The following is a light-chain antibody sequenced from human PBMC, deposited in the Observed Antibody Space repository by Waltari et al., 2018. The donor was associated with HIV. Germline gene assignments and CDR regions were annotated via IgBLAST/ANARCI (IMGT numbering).Light chain of an antibody. CDR2: AAS. V-gene: IGKV1-NL1*01. CDR3: QQYYGIPLT. CDR1: QCISNS. Sequence: DIQITQSPSSLSASVGDRVTISCRARQCISNSLAWYQRKPGVAPKLLIYAASKLEDGVPSRFSGSGSGADYTLTVSSLQPEDFATYYCQQYYGIPLTFGGGTKVEIK. J-gene: IGKJ4*01.